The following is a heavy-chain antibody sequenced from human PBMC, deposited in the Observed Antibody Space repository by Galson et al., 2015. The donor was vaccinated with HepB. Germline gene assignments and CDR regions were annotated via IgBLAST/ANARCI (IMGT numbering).Heavy chain of an antibody. CDR2: IWYDGSNK. D-gene: IGHD3-22*01. V-gene: IGHV3-33*01. CDR1: GFTFSSYG. Sequence: SLRLSCAASGFTFSSYGMHWVRQAPGKGLEWVAVIWYDGSNKYYADSVKGRFTISRDNSKNTLYLQMNSLRAEDTAVYYCARGGYYDKADGAFDIWGQGTMVTVSS. J-gene: IGHJ3*02. CDR3: ARGGYYDKADGAFDI.